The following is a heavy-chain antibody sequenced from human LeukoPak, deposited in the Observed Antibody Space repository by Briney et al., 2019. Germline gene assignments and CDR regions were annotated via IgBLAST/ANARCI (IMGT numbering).Heavy chain of an antibody. CDR1: GFAFSSYA. J-gene: IGHJ4*02. D-gene: IGHD2-21*02. V-gene: IGHV3-33*08. CDR3: ARDHCGGDCYFDY. CDR2: IWYDGSNK. Sequence: GGSLRLSCAASGFAFSSYAMSWVRQAPGKGLEWVAVIWYDGSNKYYADSVKGRFTISRDNSKNTLYLQMNSLRAEDTAMYYCARDHCGGDCYFDYWGQGTLVTVSS.